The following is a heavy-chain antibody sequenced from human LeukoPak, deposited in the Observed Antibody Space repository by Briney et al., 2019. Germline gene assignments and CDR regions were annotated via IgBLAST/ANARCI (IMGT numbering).Heavy chain of an antibody. CDR3: SRGGANDL. Sequence: SETLSLTCTVVGGSITSDYWSWIRQPAGKGLEWMGRIFTSGSAAYNPSLKSRATMSLDTSKNQFFLKLSSVTAADTAAYFCSRGGANDLWGQGTLVTVSS. J-gene: IGHJ5*02. V-gene: IGHV4-4*07. D-gene: IGHD4/OR15-4a*01. CDR1: GGSITSDY. CDR2: IFTSGSA.